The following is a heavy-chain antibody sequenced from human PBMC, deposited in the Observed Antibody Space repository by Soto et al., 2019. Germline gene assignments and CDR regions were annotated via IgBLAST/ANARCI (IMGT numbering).Heavy chain of an antibody. CDR2: ISGSGGST. V-gene: IGHV3-23*01. CDR3: AKGFRKIPNLTTAHRITMIGGAEYFQH. D-gene: IGHD3-22*01. J-gene: IGHJ1*01. Sequence: GGSLRLSCAASGFTFSSYAMSWVRQAPGKGLEWVSAISGSGGSTYYADSVKGRFTISRDNSKNTLYLQMNSLRAEDTAVYYCAKGFRKIPNLTTAHRITMIGGAEYFQHWGQGTLVTVSS. CDR1: GFTFSSYA.